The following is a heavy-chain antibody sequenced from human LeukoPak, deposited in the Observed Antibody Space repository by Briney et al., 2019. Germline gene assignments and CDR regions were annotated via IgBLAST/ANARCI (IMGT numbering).Heavy chain of an antibody. CDR1: GGSLSTHH. CDR3: ARGYDSSAYYPFNY. J-gene: IGHJ4*02. Sequence: SETLSLTCVVSGGSLSTHHWSWIRQSPGRGLEWIGYISDSGSTNYNPSLKSRVTISVDTSKNQFSLMLSSVTAADTAVYYCARGYDSSAYYPFNYWGQGTLVTVSS. D-gene: IGHD3-22*01. V-gene: IGHV4-59*11. CDR2: ISDSGST.